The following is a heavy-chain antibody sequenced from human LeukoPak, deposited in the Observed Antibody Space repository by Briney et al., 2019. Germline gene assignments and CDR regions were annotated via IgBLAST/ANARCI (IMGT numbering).Heavy chain of an antibody. D-gene: IGHD6-25*01. CDR1: GGTFSSHA. V-gene: IGHV1-69*01. CDR2: IIPIFGTA. CDR3: ARGGGYATVYYYYMDV. J-gene: IGHJ6*03. Sequence: SVKVSCKASGGTFSSHAISWVRQAPGQGLEWMGGIIPIFGTANYAQKFQGRVTITADESTSTAYMELSSLRSEDTAVYYCARGGGYATVYYYYMDVWGKGTTVTVSS.